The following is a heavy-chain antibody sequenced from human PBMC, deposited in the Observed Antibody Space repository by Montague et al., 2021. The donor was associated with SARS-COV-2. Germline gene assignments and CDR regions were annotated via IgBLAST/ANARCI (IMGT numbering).Heavy chain of an antibody. D-gene: IGHD3-22*01. CDR2: IYYSGST. CDR1: GGSISSSSYY. Sequence: SETLSLTCSVSGGSISSSSYYWGWIRQSPGKGLEWIGSIYYSGSTYYNPSLKSRVTISVDTSKKQFSLKVTPVTAADTAVYYCARPIHDNSPDRAFDVWGQGTMVTVSS. CDR3: ARPIHDNSPDRAFDV. V-gene: IGHV4-39*01. J-gene: IGHJ3*01.